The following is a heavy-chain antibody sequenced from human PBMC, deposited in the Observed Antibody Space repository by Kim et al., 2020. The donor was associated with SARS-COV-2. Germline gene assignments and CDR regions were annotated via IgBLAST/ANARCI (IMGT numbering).Heavy chain of an antibody. CDR3: ARDLYSSGWSTGDAFDI. D-gene: IGHD6-19*01. J-gene: IGHJ3*02. Sequence: SETLSLTCTVSGYSISSGYYWGWIRQPPGKGLEWIGSIYHSGSTYYNPSLKSRVTISVDTSKNQFSLKLSSVTAADTAVYYCARDLYSSGWSTGDAFDIWGQGTMVTVSS. CDR1: GYSISSGYY. V-gene: IGHV4-38-2*02. CDR2: IYHSGST.